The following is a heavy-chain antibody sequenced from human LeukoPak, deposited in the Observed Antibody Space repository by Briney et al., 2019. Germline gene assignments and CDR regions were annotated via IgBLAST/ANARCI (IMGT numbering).Heavy chain of an antibody. CDR1: DINTYF. D-gene: IGHD2-15*01. J-gene: IGHJ4*02. CDR2: VSNSGST. CDR3: ARTTPADFSAGWPYFDY. Sequence: SETLSLTCTVSDINTYFWSWIRQPPGKKEEWIGYVSNSGSTNYDYSLNSRVTISLDTSKKQFSLTLRSVTAADTAVYYCARTTPADFSAGWPYFDYWGQGILVTVSS. V-gene: IGHV4-59*08.